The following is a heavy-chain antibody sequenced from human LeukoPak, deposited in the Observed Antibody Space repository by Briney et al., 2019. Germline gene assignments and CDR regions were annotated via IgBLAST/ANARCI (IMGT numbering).Heavy chain of an antibody. Sequence: SETLSLTCTVSGGSISSYYWSWIRQPPGKGLEWIGYIYYSGSTKYNPSLKSRVTISVDTSKNQFSLKLTSVTAADTAVYYCAKAHEARNGVEYFQHWGQGTLVTVSS. CDR3: AKAHEARNGVEYFQH. CDR1: GGSISSYY. CDR2: IYYSGST. D-gene: IGHD4-17*01. V-gene: IGHV4-59*01. J-gene: IGHJ1*01.